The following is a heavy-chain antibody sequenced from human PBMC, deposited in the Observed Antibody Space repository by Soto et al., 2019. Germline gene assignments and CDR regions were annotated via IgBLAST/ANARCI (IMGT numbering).Heavy chain of an antibody. D-gene: IGHD6-19*01. CDR2: ISWNSGSI. J-gene: IGHJ4*02. CDR1: GFTFDDYA. CDR3: AKGRYSSGWYDPGHDY. Sequence: GGSLRLSCAASGFTFDDYAMHWVRQAPGKGLEWVSGISWNSGSIGYADSVKGRFTISRDNAKNSLYLQMNSLRAEDTALYYCAKGRYSSGWYDPGHDYWGQRTLVTVSS. V-gene: IGHV3-9*01.